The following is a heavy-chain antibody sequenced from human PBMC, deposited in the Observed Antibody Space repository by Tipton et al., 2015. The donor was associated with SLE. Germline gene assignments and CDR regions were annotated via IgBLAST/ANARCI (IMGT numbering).Heavy chain of an antibody. D-gene: IGHD1-26*01. CDR3: AREAGSSRYFDY. CDR2: IYTSGST. V-gene: IGHV4-61*02. J-gene: IGHJ4*02. CDR1: GGSISSSSYY. Sequence: TLSLTCTVSGGSISSSSYYWSWIRQPAGKGLEWIGRIYTSGSTNYNPSLKSRVTMSVDTSQNQFSLQVTSVTAADTAVYYCAREAGSSRYFDYWGQGTLAPVSS.